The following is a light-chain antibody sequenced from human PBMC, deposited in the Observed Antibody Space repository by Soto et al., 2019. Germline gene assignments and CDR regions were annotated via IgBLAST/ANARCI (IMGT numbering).Light chain of an antibody. CDR1: QSISNH. V-gene: IGKV1-39*01. Sequence: DIQMTQSPSSLSASVEDRVIITCRASQSISNHLNWYQQKPGKPPKLLIFAASSLQSGVPSRFSGSGSGTDFTLTISSLQPEDFATYYCQQSYSTPITFGQGTRLEIK. CDR3: QQSYSTPIT. CDR2: AAS. J-gene: IGKJ5*01.